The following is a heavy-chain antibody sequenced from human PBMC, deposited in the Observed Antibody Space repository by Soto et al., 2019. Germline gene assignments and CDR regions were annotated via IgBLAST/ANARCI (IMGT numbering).Heavy chain of an antibody. V-gene: IGHV3-23*01. CDR1: GFTFSSYA. Sequence: GGSLRLSCAASGFTFSSYAMSWVRQAPGKGLEWVSAISGSGGSTYYADSVKGRFTISRDNSKDTLYLQMNSLRAEDTAVYYCAKDRDYVWGSYRYARFDYWGQGTLVTVS. CDR3: AKDRDYVWGSYRYARFDY. CDR2: ISGSGGST. J-gene: IGHJ4*02. D-gene: IGHD3-16*02.